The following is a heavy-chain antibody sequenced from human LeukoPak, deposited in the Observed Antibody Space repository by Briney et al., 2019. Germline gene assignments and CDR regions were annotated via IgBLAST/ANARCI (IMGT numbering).Heavy chain of an antibody. CDR2: IYYTGST. D-gene: IGHD2-2*01. J-gene: IGHJ3*02. CDR1: AGSTGTYY. CDR3: ARPSIPSAAASALDI. V-gene: IGHV4-59*08. Sequence: SETLSPTCSVSAGSTGTYYWTWIRQLPGKGLEWIGYIYYTGSTNYSPSLKSRASMSVDTSKNQVSLKMTSVTAADTAVYYCARPSIPSAAASALDIWGQGTMVTVSS.